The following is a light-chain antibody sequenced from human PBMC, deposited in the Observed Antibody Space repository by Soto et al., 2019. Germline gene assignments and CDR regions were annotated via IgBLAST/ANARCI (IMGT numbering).Light chain of an antibody. CDR1: HSNIGRNS. J-gene: IGLJ3*02. V-gene: IGLV1-44*01. Sequence: QSVLTQPPSASGTPGRRVTIPCSGTHSNIGRNSVNWYLQLPGTAPRLLIFSSNQRPLGVPDRFSGSRSGTSASLAITGLRSEDDAYYYCAAWDDSLNGRVFGGGTQLTVL. CDR2: SSN. CDR3: AAWDDSLNGRV.